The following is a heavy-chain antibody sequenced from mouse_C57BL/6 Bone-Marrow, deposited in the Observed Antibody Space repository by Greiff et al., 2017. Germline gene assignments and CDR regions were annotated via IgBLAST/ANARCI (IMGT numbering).Heavy chain of an antibody. J-gene: IGHJ4*01. D-gene: IGHD2-4*01. V-gene: IGHV1-69*01. CDR2: IDPSDSYT. Sequence: QVQLQQPGAELVMPGASVKLSCKASGYTFTSYWMHWVKQRPGQGLEWIGEIDPSDSYTNYNQKFKGKSTLTVDKSSSTAYMQLISLTSEDSAVYYCARNDYDDPSYAMDYWGQGTSVTVSS. CDR3: ARNDYDDPSYAMDY. CDR1: GYTFTSYW.